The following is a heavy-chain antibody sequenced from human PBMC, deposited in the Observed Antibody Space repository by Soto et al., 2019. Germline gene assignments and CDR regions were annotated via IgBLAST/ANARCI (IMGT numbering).Heavy chain of an antibody. J-gene: IGHJ4*02. CDR1: GFTFSSYS. Sequence: PAGSLRLSCAASGFTFSSYSMNWVRQAPGKGLEWVSSISSSSSYIYYADSVKGRFTISRDSAKNSLYLQMNSLRAEDTAVYYCARDRYGDLAFDYWGQGTLVTV. D-gene: IGHD4-17*01. V-gene: IGHV3-21*01. CDR2: ISSSSSYI. CDR3: ARDRYGDLAFDY.